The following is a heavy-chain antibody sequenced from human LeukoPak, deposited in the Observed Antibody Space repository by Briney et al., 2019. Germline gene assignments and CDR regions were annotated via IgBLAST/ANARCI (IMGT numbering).Heavy chain of an antibody. V-gene: IGHV3-30*02. J-gene: IGHJ4*02. Sequence: GGSLRLSCAASGFTSSSNGMHWVRQAPGKGLEWVAFIQNDGNNKKYADSVKGRFTISRDNSKNTLYLQMNSLRAEDTAVYYCVRDWGTSSLYLVNWGQGTLVTVSS. D-gene: IGHD6-6*01. CDR2: IQNDGNNK. CDR3: VRDWGTSSLYLVN. CDR1: GFTSSSNG.